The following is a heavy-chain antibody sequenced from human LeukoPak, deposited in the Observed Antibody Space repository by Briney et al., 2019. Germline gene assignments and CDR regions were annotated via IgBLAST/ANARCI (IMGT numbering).Heavy chain of an antibody. J-gene: IGHJ4*02. Sequence: PSETLSLTCTVSGASISSYYWSWIRQPAGKGLEWIGHVSTSESTNFNPSLKSRLAMSVDTSKNQFSLRLSSVTAADTALYYCARHADGEFDYASWSGYPYAFDYWGQGTLVAVSS. CDR2: VSTSEST. V-gene: IGHV4-4*07. D-gene: IGHD3-3*01. CDR3: ARHADGEFDYASWSGYPYAFDY. CDR1: GASISSYY.